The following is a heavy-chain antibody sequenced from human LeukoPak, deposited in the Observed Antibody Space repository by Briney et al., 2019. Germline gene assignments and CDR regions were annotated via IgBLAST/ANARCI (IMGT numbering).Heavy chain of an antibody. CDR2: LSHSGAT. CDR3: ARVGSSNIHYDF. J-gene: IGHJ4*02. CDR1: GSSITSVSY. Sequence: SETLSLTCSVSGSSITSVSYWAWIRQTPEKGLEWIGSLSHSGATYYNPSLTSRLSTSVDTSNNRFSLTLRSVTAADTVVYYCARVGSSNIHYDFWGPGTLVTVSS. D-gene: IGHD3-10*01. V-gene: IGHV4-38-2*02.